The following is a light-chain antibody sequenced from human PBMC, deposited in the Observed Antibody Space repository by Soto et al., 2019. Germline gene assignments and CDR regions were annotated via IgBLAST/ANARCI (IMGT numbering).Light chain of an antibody. CDR3: SAWDDSLSGYWL. CDR2: SND. Sequence: QSALTQPRSVSGSPGQSVTISCTGSSSDVGAYNYVSWYQQHPGKAPKFIIFSNDQRPSGVPDRFSGSKSGTSASLAISGLRSEDEADYFCSAWDDSLSGYWLFGGGTKLTVL. CDR1: SSDVGAYNY. J-gene: IGLJ3*02. V-gene: IGLV2-11*01.